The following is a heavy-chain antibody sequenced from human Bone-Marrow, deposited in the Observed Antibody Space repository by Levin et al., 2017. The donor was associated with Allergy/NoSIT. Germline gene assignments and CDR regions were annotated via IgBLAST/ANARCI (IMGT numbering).Heavy chain of an antibody. J-gene: IGHJ4*02. CDR2: ISSSSGYI. CDR1: GFTFGSYT. CDR3: ARDRGGSYPAPFEY. D-gene: IGHD1-26*01. V-gene: IGHV3-21*06. Sequence: AGESLKISCGVSGFTFGSYTMNWVRQAPGKGLEWLSSISSSSGYIYYGDSVKGRFISSRDNAKNSLYLQMSSLRVEDTAIYYCARDRGGSYPAPFEYWGQGTLVTVSS.